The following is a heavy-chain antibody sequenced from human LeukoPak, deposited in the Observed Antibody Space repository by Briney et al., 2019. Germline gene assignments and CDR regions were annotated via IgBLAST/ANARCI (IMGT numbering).Heavy chain of an antibody. CDR1: ELTLSSNC. CDR2: IYSGGST. Sequence: PGGSLRLSCAASELTLSSNCMSWIRQAPGRGLEWVSFIYSGGSTYYADSVRGRFIISRDNSKNTLYLQMNSLRAEDTAVYYCARRAGSYSHSYDYWGQGTLVTVSS. D-gene: IGHD2-15*01. V-gene: IGHV3-53*01. J-gene: IGHJ4*02. CDR3: ARRAGSYSHSYDY.